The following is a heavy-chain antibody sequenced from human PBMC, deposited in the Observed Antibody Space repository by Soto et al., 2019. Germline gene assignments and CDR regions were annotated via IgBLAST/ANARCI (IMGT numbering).Heavy chain of an antibody. D-gene: IGHD5-12*01. CDR1: GFTFDVYG. Sequence: EVQLVESGGGVVRPGGSLRLSCAASGFTFDVYGMSWVRQAPGKGLEWVSGINWNGDSTGYADSVKGRFTISRDNAKNSLYLQMNSLRAEDTALYHCAGGGYDFNAFDIWGQGTMVTVSS. V-gene: IGHV3-20*01. CDR2: INWNGDST. J-gene: IGHJ3*02. CDR3: AGGGYDFNAFDI.